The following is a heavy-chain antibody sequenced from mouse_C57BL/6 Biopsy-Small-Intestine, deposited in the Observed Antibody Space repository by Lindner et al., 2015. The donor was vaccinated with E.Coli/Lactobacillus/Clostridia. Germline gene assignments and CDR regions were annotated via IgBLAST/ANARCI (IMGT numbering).Heavy chain of an antibody. CDR3: AVEVAGSFY. CDR1: GGSFSTYP. J-gene: IGHJ4*01. CDR2: IIPMVGIG. Sequence: SVKVSCKASGGSFSTYPITWVQQAPGQGLEWVGRIIPMVGIGDYAQTFQGRVTITADKSTSTAYMELSSLTSEDTAVYYCAVEVAGSFYWGQGTLVTISS. V-gene: IGHV1-74*01. D-gene: IGHD1-1*01.